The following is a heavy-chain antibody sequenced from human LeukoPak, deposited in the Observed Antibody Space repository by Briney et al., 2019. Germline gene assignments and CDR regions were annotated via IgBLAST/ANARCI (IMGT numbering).Heavy chain of an antibody. CDR1: GGTFSSYA. V-gene: IGHV1-69*01. D-gene: IGHD3-16*02. CDR2: IIPIFGTA. Sequence: SVKVSCKASGGTFSSYAISWVRQAPGQGLEWMGGIIPIFGTANYAQKFQGRVTITADESTSTAYMELSSLRSEDTAVYYRARQGDLSEWPDYWGQGTLVTVSS. J-gene: IGHJ4*02. CDR3: ARQGDLSEWPDY.